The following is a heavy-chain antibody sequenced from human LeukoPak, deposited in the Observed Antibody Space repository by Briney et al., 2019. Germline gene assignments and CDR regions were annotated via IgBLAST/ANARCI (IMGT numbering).Heavy chain of an antibody. J-gene: IGHJ5*02. CDR3: ARDYCSSTSCYANWFDP. CDR2: INAGNGNT. D-gene: IGHD2-2*01. CDR1: GYTFAKYA. V-gene: IGHV1-3*01. Sequence: ASVKVSCKASGYTFAKYAIHWVRQAPGQRLEWMGWINAGNGNTRYSQKFQGRVTTTRDTSTSTVYMELSSLRSEDTAVYYCARDYCSSTSCYANWFDPWGQGTLVTVSS.